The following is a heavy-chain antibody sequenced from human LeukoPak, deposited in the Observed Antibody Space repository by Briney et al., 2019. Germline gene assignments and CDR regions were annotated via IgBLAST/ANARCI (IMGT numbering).Heavy chain of an antibody. V-gene: IGHV1-8*03. D-gene: IGHD2-2*01. CDR1: GYTFTSYD. CDR3: ARGRGGYCSSTSCYEGPVRNWFDP. CDR2: MNPNSGNT. J-gene: IGHJ5*02. Sequence: ASVKVSCKASGYTFTSYDINWVRQATGQGLEWMGWMNPNSGNTGYAQKFQGRVTITRNTSISTAYMELSRLRSEDTAVYYCARGRGGYCSSTSCYEGPVRNWFDPWGQGTLVTVSS.